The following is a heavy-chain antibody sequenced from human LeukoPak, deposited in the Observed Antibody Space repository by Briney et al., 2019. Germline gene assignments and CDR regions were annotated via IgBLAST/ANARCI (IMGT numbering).Heavy chain of an antibody. CDR1: GFTFSSYA. Sequence: GGSLRLSCAASGFTFSSYAMHWVRQAPGKGLEWVAVISYDGSNKYYADSVKGRFTISRDNSKNTLYLQMNSLRAEDTAVYYCARGFGVSIAAADIYYFDYWGQGTLVTVSS. CDR2: ISYDGSNK. V-gene: IGHV3-30-3*01. CDR3: ARGFGVSIAAADIYYFDY. D-gene: IGHD6-13*01. J-gene: IGHJ4*02.